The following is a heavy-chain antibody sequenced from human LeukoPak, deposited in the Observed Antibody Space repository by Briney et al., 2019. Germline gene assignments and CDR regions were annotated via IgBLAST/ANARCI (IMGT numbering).Heavy chain of an antibody. J-gene: IGHJ4*02. CDR2: IYSGGST. CDR3: ARLLDDSSGYLPY. V-gene: IGHV3-53*01. D-gene: IGHD3-22*01. Sequence: GGSLRLSCAASGFTVSSNYMSWVRQAPGKGLEWVSVIYSGGSTYYADSVKGRFTISRDNSKNTLYLQMNSLRAEDTAVYYCARLLDDSSGYLPYWGQGTLVTVSS. CDR1: GFTVSSNY.